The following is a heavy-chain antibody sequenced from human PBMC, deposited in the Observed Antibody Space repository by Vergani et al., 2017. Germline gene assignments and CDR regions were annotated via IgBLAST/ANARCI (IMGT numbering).Heavy chain of an antibody. D-gene: IGHD3-10*01. J-gene: IGHJ5*02. Sequence: QAQLVQSGAEVMKPGASVKVSCKTSGYPFSNFGINWVRQAPGQGLEWMAWISLHDGDTIYAQDFQGRVSMTTNTSTNTVFMELRNLKSDDTAVYYCARSPLVREVNWFDPLCQGTRITVSS. V-gene: IGHV1-18*01. CDR3: ARSPLVREVNWFDP. CDR1: GYPFSNFG. CDR2: ISLHDGDT.